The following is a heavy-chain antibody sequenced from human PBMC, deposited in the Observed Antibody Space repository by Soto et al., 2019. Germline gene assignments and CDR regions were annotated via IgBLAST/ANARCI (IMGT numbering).Heavy chain of an antibody. Sequence: QVQLVQSGAEVKKPGSSVKVSCKASGGTFSSYAISWVQQAPGQGLEWMGGIIPIFGTANYAQKFQGRVTITADESTSTAYMELSSLRSEDTAVYYCARDSVVAATPNYYYYYGMDVWGQGTTVTVSS. CDR2: IIPIFGTA. CDR3: ARDSVVAATPNYYYYYGMDV. J-gene: IGHJ6*02. CDR1: GGTFSSYA. V-gene: IGHV1-69*12. D-gene: IGHD2-15*01.